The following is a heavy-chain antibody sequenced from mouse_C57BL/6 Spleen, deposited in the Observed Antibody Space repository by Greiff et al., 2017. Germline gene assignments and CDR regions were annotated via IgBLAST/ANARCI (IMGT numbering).Heavy chain of an antibody. CDR1: GYSITSGYY. CDR3: AREGELGRYFDY. Sequence: EVKVEESGPGLVKPSQSLSLTCSVTGYSITSGYYWNWIRQFPGNKLEWMGYISYDGSNNYNPSLKNRISITRDTSKNQFFLKLNSVTTEDTATYYCAREGELGRYFDYWGQGTTLTVSS. V-gene: IGHV3-6*01. J-gene: IGHJ2*01. CDR2: ISYDGSN. D-gene: IGHD4-1*01.